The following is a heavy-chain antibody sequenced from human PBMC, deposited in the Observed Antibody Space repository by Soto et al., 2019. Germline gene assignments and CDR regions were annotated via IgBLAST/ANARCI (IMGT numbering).Heavy chain of an antibody. Sequence: SGGSLRLSCEASGFTFSSYWMYWVRQAPGKGLVWVSRTNSDGSDTSYADSVKGRFTISRDNAKNTLYLQMNSLRAEDTAVYYCARDRGWSLFDYWGQGTLVTVSS. J-gene: IGHJ4*02. D-gene: IGHD6-19*01. V-gene: IGHV3-74*01. CDR2: TNSDGSDT. CDR1: GFTFSSYW. CDR3: ARDRGWSLFDY.